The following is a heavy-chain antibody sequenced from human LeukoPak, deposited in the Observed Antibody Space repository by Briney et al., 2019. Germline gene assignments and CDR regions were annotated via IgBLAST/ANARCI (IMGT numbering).Heavy chain of an antibody. D-gene: IGHD4-23*01. J-gene: IGHJ6*03. CDR2: LYYNGNT. CDR1: GGSFSNNYN. V-gene: IGHV4-39*02. Sequence: SETLSLTCTVSGGSFSNNYNWDWIRQPPGKGLEWIWRLYYNGNTYYNPSLKSRLTISVDTSKSHYSLQLRSVTAEDTAVYFCTRSSDFGGYYFYYYMDVWGKGTTVSVSS. CDR3: TRSSDFGGYYFYYYMDV.